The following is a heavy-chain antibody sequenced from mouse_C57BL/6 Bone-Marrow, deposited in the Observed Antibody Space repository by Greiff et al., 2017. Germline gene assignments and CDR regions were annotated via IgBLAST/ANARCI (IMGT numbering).Heavy chain of an antibody. CDR3: AIDGYTWFAY. D-gene: IGHD2-3*01. CDR1: GYTFTSYW. J-gene: IGHJ3*01. V-gene: IGHV1-69*01. CDR2: IDPSDSYT. Sequence: QLQQPGAELVMPGASVKLSCKASGYTFTSYWMHWVKQRPGQGLEWIGEIDPSDSYTNYNQKFKGKSTLTVDKSSSTAYMQLSSLTSEDSAVYYCAIDGYTWFAYWGQGTLVTVSA.